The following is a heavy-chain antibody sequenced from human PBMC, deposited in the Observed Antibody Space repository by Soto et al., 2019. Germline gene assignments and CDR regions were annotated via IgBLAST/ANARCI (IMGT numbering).Heavy chain of an antibody. CDR1: GYYFTGYY. D-gene: IGHD6-19*01. CDR2: INPNSGVT. CDR3: ATNLFSSTSRGSDFDP. Sequence: QVRLVQSGAEMKKPGASVKVSCKASGYYFTGYYMHWVRQAPGQGREWMGWINPNSGVTNYEQRFKGRVSMSRDTSISTAYLEVKRLTSDDTAVYYCATNLFSSTSRGSDFDPWGQGTLVIVS. V-gene: IGHV1-2*02. J-gene: IGHJ5*02.